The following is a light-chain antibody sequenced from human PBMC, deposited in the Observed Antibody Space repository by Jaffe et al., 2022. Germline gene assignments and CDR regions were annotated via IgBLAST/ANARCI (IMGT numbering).Light chain of an antibody. V-gene: IGKV3-15*01. CDR1: QSFSSN. CDR3: QQYNKWPYT. Sequence: EIVMTQSPATLSVSPGERATLSCRASQSFSSNLAWYQQQPGQAPRLLIYGASTRATGIPARFSGSGSGTEFTLTISSLQSEDFAVYYCQQYNKWPYTFGQGTKLEIK. CDR2: GAS. J-gene: IGKJ2*01.